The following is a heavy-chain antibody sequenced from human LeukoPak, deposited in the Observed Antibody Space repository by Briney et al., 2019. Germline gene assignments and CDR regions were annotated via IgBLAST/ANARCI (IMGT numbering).Heavy chain of an antibody. CDR3: ARDAVDTANAV. CDR1: GFTFSSYA. J-gene: IGHJ6*02. V-gene: IGHV3-23*01. CDR2: ISGSDGST. D-gene: IGHD5-18*01. Sequence: GGSLRLSCAASGFTFSSYAMSWVRQAPGKGLEWVSAISGSDGSTYYAGSVKGRFTISRDNAKNTLYLQMNSLRAEDTAVYYCARDAVDTANAVWSQGTTVTVSS.